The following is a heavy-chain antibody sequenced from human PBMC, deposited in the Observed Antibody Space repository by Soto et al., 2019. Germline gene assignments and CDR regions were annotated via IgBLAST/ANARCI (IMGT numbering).Heavy chain of an antibody. Sequence: SETLSLTCYVSGVSMNDCYWSWMRQTAGRGLEWIGRIFTNGNTNYNPSLRGRLTMSVDTSTNQVSLRLTSVTAADTAVYYCASGPLVSRYYGLNVWGQGTTVTVSS. J-gene: IGHJ6*02. V-gene: IGHV4-4*07. CDR1: GVSMNDCY. CDR3: ASGPLVSRYYGLNV. CDR2: IFTNGNT.